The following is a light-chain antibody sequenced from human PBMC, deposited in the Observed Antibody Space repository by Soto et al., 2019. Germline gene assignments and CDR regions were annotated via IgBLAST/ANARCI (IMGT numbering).Light chain of an antibody. V-gene: IGLV2-23*01. Sequence: QSALTQPASVSGSPGQSITISCTGTSSDVGSYNLVSWYQQHPGKAPKLMIYEGSKWPSGVSNRFSGSKSGNTAYLTISGLQAEDEADYYCCSYAGSSTWVFGGGTKLTVL. CDR1: SSDVGSYNL. CDR3: CSYAGSSTWV. CDR2: EGS. J-gene: IGLJ3*02.